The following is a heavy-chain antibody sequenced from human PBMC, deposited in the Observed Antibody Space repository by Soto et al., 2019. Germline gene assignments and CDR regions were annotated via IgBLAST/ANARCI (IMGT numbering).Heavy chain of an antibody. J-gene: IGHJ5*02. CDR1: GYSITNGYY. CDR2: IYYSGST. V-gene: IGHV4-61*01. Sequence: PSETLALTCAVSGYSITNGYYWSWIRQPPGKGLERIGYIYYSGSTNYNPSLKSRVTISVDTSKNQFSLRLSSVTAADTSVYYCASCELPLYSSSWYWFDPWGQGTLVTVSS. D-gene: IGHD6-13*01. CDR3: ASCELPLYSSSWYWFDP.